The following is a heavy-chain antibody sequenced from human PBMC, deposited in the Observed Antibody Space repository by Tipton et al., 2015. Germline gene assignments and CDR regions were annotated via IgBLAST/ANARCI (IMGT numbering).Heavy chain of an antibody. J-gene: IGHJ4*02. V-gene: IGHV4-39*07. Sequence: TLSLTCTVSGGSVSSSSYYWGWIRQSPGKGLEWIGSIYYSGSTYHNPSLESRVSISVDTSKTQFSLEMRSVTATDTAVYYCARARGRHGGLFDSWGQGILVTVSS. CDR3: ARARGRHGGLFDS. CDR1: GGSVSSSSYY. D-gene: IGHD4-23*01. CDR2: IYYSGST.